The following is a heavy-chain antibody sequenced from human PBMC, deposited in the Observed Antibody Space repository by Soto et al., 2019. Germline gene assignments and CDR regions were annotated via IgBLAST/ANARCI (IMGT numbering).Heavy chain of an antibody. CDR2: IWYDGSNK. J-gene: IGHJ6*02. CDR1: GFTFSSYG. Sequence: GGALRLSCAASGFTFSSYGMHWGRQAPGKGLGGVAVIWYDGSNKYYAASVKGRFTISRDNSKNTLYLQMNSLRAEDTAVYYCTRDRTRYYDSSGYRYYYGMDVWGQGTTVTVSS. V-gene: IGHV3-33*01. CDR3: TRDRTRYYDSSGYRYYYGMDV. D-gene: IGHD3-22*01.